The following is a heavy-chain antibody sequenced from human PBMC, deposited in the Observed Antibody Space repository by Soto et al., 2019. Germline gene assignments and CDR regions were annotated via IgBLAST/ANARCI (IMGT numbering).Heavy chain of an antibody. CDR3: AKDLRPGLIVPTKSGFDP. CDR2: TSNNGNT. CDR1: GFPFNTYA. Sequence: GGSLRLSCEASGFPFNTYAMTWFRQVPGMGLEWVSTTSNNGNTDFAESVRGRFTVSRDNSKNILYLQMTNLRVEDAAIYFWAKDLRPGLIVPTKSGFDPWGQGTLVTVSS. J-gene: IGHJ5*02. D-gene: IGHD2-21*01. V-gene: IGHV3-23*01.